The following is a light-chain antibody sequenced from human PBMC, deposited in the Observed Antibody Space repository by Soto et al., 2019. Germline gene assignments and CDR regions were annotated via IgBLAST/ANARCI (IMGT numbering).Light chain of an antibody. CDR3: QQYYSTPRT. CDR2: WAS. CDR1: QSVLYSSNNKNY. Sequence: DIVMTQCPDSQAVSLGERATINCKSSQSVLYSSNNKNYLAWYQQKPGQPPKLLIYWASTRESGVPDRFSGSGSGTDFTLTISSLQAEDVAVYYCQQYYSTPRTFGQGTKVDIK. V-gene: IGKV4-1*01. J-gene: IGKJ1*01.